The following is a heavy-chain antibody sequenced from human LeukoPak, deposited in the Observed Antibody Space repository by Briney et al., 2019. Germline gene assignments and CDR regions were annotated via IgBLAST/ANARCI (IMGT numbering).Heavy chain of an antibody. V-gene: IGHV4-61*05. Sequence: PSETLSLTCTVSGGSISSSSYYWGWIRQPPGRGLEYIGYIYYSGYTNYNPSLKSRVTISVDTSKNQFSLKLSSVTAADTAVYYCASHGSGTAGFDYWGQGTLVTVSS. CDR3: ASHGSGTAGFDY. D-gene: IGHD3-10*01. J-gene: IGHJ4*02. CDR1: GGSISSSSYY. CDR2: IYYSGYT.